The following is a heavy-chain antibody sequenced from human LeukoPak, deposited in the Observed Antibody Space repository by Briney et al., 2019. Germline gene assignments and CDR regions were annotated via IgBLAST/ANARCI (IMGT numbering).Heavy chain of an antibody. CDR2: INDDGSDT. Sequence: GGSLRLSCAASGFTFKLYWMHWVRQVPGKRPVWVSRINDDGSDTIYADSVRGRFTISRDDAKNTVYLQMNNLRAEDTAVYYCARAYDFWSGYHAFDIWGQGTMVTVSS. D-gene: IGHD3-3*01. CDR1: GFTFKLYW. V-gene: IGHV3-74*01. CDR3: ARAYDFWSGYHAFDI. J-gene: IGHJ3*02.